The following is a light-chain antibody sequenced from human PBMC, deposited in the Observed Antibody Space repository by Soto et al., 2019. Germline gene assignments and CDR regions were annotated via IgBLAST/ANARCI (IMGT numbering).Light chain of an antibody. CDR2: AAS. Sequence: DIQMTQSPSSLSASVGDRVTITCRTSQSISSYLNWYQQKPGKAPNLLIYAASNLQSGVPSRFSCGGSETEFTLTISSLQPEDYATYYCQQSYSTPLTFGGGTKVEIK. CDR3: QQSYSTPLT. V-gene: IGKV1-39*01. J-gene: IGKJ4*01. CDR1: QSISSY.